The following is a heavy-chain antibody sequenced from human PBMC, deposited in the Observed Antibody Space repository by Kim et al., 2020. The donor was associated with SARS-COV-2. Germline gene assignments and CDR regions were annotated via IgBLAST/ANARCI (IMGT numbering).Heavy chain of an antibody. J-gene: IGHJ4*02. D-gene: IGHD1-26*01. Sequence: SETLSLTCAVSGASISSINWWTWVRQPPGKGLAWIGEIHHSGNTNYNPSLKSRVSISVDNSKNQFFLRLTSVTAGDTAVYYCARLRTDSGSYFRFDYWGQGTLVTVSS. CDR2: IHHSGNT. CDR1: GASISSINW. CDR3: ARLRTDSGSYFRFDY. V-gene: IGHV4-4*02.